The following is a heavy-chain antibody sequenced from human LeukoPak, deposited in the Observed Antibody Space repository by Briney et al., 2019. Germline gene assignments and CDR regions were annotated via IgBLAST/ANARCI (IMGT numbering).Heavy chain of an antibody. CDR2: IYYSGST. CDR3: ARGEGGPFDY. D-gene: IGHD2-15*01. CDR1: GGSISSYY. V-gene: IGHV4-59*01. J-gene: IGHJ4*02. Sequence: TLSLXCTVSGGSISSYYWSWIRQPQGKGMEWVGYIYYSGSTNYNPSLKSRVTISVDTSKNQFSLKLSSVTAADTAVYYCARGEGGPFDYWGQGTLVTVSS.